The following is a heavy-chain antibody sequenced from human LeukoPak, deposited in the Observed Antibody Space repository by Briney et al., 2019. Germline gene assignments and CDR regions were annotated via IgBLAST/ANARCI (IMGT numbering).Heavy chain of an antibody. CDR2: ISSNGGST. Sequence: ETLSLTCAVSGGSIRNSSFYWGWIRQAPGKGLEYVSAISSNGGSTYYADSVKGRFTISRDNSKNTLYLQMSSLRAEDTAVYYCVKDGRVAVAGTSDYWGQGTLVTVSS. D-gene: IGHD6-19*01. J-gene: IGHJ4*02. CDR3: VKDGRVAVAGTSDY. CDR1: GGSIRNSS. V-gene: IGHV3-64D*06.